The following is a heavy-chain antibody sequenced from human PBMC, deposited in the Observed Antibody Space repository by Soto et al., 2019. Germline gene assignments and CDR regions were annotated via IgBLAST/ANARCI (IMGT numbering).Heavy chain of an antibody. Sequence: QVQLVQSGAEVKKPGASVKVSCKASGYNFCSYYISWVRQAPGQGREWKGWIRAYNVNTKHAQKLQGRVTMTTDTSTSTADMELRSLRSDDTSVYYYARDSPPPREWGQGTLVTVSS. V-gene: IGHV1-18*01. CDR3: ARDSPPPRE. CDR2: IRAYNVNT. J-gene: IGHJ4*02. CDR1: GYNFCSYY.